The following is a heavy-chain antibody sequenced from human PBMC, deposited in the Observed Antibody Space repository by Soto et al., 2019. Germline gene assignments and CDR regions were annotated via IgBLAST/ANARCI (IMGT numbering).Heavy chain of an antibody. V-gene: IGHV1-3*01. Sequence: ASVKVSCKASGYTFTSYAMHWVRQAPGQRLEWMGWINAGNGNTKYSQKFQGRVTMTRDTSTSTVYMELSSLRSEDTAVYYCARDYTSPERYGMDVWGQGTTVTVSS. CDR2: INAGNGNT. CDR1: GYTFTSYA. CDR3: ARDYTSPERYGMDV. J-gene: IGHJ6*02. D-gene: IGHD2-2*02.